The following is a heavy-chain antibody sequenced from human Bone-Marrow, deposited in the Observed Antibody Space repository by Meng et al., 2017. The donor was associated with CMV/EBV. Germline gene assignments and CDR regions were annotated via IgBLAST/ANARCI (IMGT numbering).Heavy chain of an antibody. CDR2: IYYSGST. CDR3: ASGYSYGYHYYYGMDV. CDR1: GGSVSSGSYY. J-gene: IGHJ6*02. D-gene: IGHD5-18*01. Sequence: SETLSLTCTVSGGSVSSGSYYWSWIRQPPGKGLEWIGYIYYSGSTNYNPSLKSRVTISVDTSKNQFSLKLSSVTAADTAVYYCASGYSYGYHYYYGMDVWGQGTTATVSS. V-gene: IGHV4-61*01.